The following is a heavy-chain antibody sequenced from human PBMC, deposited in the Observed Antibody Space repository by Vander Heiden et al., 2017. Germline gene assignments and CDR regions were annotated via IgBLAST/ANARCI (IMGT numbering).Heavy chain of an antibody. D-gene: IGHD6-13*01. CDR2: IYYSGST. V-gene: IGHV4-39*01. J-gene: IGHJ3*02. Sequence: QLQLQESGPGLVKPSETLSLTCTVSGGSISSSSYYWGWIRQPPGKGLEWIGSIYYSGSTYYNPSLKSRVTISVDTSKNQFSLKLSSVTAADTAVYYCARTSHYSSSWHGGAFDIWGQGTMVTVSS. CDR1: GGSISSSSYY. CDR3: ARTSHYSSSWHGGAFDI.